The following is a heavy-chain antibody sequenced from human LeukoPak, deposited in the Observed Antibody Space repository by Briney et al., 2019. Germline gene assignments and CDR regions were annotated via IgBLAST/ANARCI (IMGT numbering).Heavy chain of an antibody. CDR2: IKQDGSDK. V-gene: IGHV3-7*01. Sequence: GGSLRLSCVASGLTFSSYWMCWVRQAPGRGLEWVANIKQDGSDKYYVDSVKGRFTISRDNAKKSLYLQMNSLRAEDTAVYYCATGQQLGYWGQGTLVTVSS. CDR3: ATGQQLGY. CDR1: GLTFSSYW. D-gene: IGHD6-13*01. J-gene: IGHJ4*02.